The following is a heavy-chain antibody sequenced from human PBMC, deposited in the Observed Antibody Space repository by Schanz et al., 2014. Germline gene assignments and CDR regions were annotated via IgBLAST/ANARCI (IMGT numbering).Heavy chain of an antibody. J-gene: IGHJ4*02. V-gene: IGHV1-2*06. Sequence: QVQLVQSGAELKNPGASVKVSCKASGYSFSAYYIHWMRQAPGQGLEWLGRFTHISQKFQGRVTMTRDTSSTTAYMELNSLSSADTAVYYCVRELSGGTFDYWGQGALVTVSS. D-gene: IGHD1-1*01. CDR1: GYSFSAYY. CDR3: VRELSGGTFDY. CDR2: FT.